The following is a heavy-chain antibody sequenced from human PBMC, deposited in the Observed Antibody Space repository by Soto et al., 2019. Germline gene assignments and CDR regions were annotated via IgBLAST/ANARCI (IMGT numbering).Heavy chain of an antibody. CDR1: GGSIGTSAYY. J-gene: IGHJ5*02. CDR3: SRRAPEGFDP. CDR2: INHSGNT. Sequence: DTLSLTCAVXGGSIGTSAYYWGWIRQAPGKGLEWIGSINHSGNTYLSPSLKDRVTMSVDTSKNSFSLKLRSATAADTGLYYCSRRAPEGFDPWGQGTLVTVS. V-gene: IGHV4-39*01.